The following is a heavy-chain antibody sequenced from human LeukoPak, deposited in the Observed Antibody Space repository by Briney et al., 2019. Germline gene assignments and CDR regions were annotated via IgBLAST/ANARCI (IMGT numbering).Heavy chain of an antibody. V-gene: IGHV3-30*18. J-gene: IGHJ4*02. CDR3: AKDWKWLARPDY. Sequence: GGSLRLSCAASGFTFSSYGMHWVRQAPGKGLEWVAVISYDGSNKYYADSVKGRFTISRDNSKNTLYLQMNSLRAEDTAVYYCAKDWKWLARPDYWGQGTLVTVSS. CDR2: ISYDGSNK. D-gene: IGHD6-19*01. CDR1: GFTFSSYG.